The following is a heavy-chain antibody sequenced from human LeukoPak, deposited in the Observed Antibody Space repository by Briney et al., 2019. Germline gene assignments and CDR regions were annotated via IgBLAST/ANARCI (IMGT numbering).Heavy chain of an antibody. CDR1: GFTFSSYS. J-gene: IGHJ4*02. V-gene: IGHV3-48*04. CDR2: ISSSSSTI. CDR3: ASSWPSSWYSLDY. D-gene: IGHD6-13*01. Sequence: GGSLRLSCAASGFTFSSYSMNWVRQAPGKGLEWVSYISSSSSTIYYADSVKGRFTISRDNAKNSLYLQMNSLRAEDTAVYYCASSWPSSWYSLDYWGQGTLVTVSS.